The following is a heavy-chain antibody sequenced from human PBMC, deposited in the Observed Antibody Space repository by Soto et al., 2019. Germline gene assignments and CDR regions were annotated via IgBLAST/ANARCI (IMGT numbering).Heavy chain of an antibody. D-gene: IGHD4-17*01. V-gene: IGHV5-10-1*01. Sequence: PXESLKISCKGSGYSFTSYWISLVRQMPGKGLEWMGRIDPSDSYTNYSPSFQGHVTISADKSISTAYLQWSSLKASDTAMYYCARRWTTYYYGMDVWGQGTTVTVSS. J-gene: IGHJ6*02. CDR3: ARRWTTYYYGMDV. CDR2: IDPSDSYT. CDR1: GYSFTSYW.